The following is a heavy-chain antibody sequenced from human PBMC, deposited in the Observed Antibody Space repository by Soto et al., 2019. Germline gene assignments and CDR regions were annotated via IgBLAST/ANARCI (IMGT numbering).Heavy chain of an antibody. CDR3: ARGDYYDSSGYYPRYFQH. Sequence: QVQLVQSGAEVKKPGSSVKVSCKASGGTFSSYAISWVRQAPGQGLEWMGGIIPIFGTANYAQKFQGRVTITADESTSKDYMELRSLRSEDTAVYYCARGDYYDSSGYYPRYFQHWGQGTLVTVSS. CDR2: IIPIFGTA. V-gene: IGHV1-69*19. J-gene: IGHJ1*01. CDR1: GGTFSSYA. D-gene: IGHD3-22*01.